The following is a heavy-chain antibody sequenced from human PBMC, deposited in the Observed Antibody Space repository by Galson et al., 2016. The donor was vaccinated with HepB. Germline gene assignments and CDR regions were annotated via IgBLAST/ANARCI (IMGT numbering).Heavy chain of an antibody. D-gene: IGHD2/OR15-2a*01. CDR1: GFTFRAYG. Sequence: SLRLSCAASGFTFRAYGLHWIRQAPGKGLERVANIKEDGTVTHYVDSVRGRFTISRDHAKNSLYLQMDNLRAEDTAVYHCARDMYTTARDYWGQGTLVTVSS. J-gene: IGHJ4*02. CDR2: IKEDGTVT. CDR3: ARDMYTTARDY. V-gene: IGHV3-7*01.